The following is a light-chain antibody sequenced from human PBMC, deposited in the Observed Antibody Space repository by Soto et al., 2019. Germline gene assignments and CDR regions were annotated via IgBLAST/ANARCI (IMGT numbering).Light chain of an antibody. CDR3: QQYNTSPLT. Sequence: DIQMTQSPSTLSASVGDRVTITCRSSQSISTWLAWYQQKPGKAPKLLIYNASSLERGVSAGFSGSGSGTEFTLTISSLQPDDFATYYCQQYNTSPLTFGEGTPVAIK. CDR2: NAS. CDR1: QSISTW. J-gene: IGKJ4*01. V-gene: IGKV1-5*03.